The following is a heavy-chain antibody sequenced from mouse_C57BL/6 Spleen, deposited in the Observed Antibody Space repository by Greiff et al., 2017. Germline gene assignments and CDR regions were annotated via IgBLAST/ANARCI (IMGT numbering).Heavy chain of an antibody. CDR2: IDPETGGT. Sequence: VQLQQSGAELVRPGASVTLSCKASGYTFIDYEMHWVKQTPVHGLEWIGAIDPETGGTAYNQKFKGKAILTAAKSSSTAYMELRSLTSEDSAVYYCTNYYGGPGWFAYWGKGTLVPVSA. CDR1: GYTFIDYE. CDR3: TNYYGGPGWFAY. V-gene: IGHV1-15*01. D-gene: IGHD1-1*02. J-gene: IGHJ3*01.